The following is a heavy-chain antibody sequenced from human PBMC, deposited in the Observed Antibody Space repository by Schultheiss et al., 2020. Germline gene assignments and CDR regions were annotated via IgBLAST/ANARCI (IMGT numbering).Heavy chain of an antibody. Sequence: ASVKVSCKASGYTFTGYYMHWVRQAPGQGLEWMGWINPNSGGTNYAQKFQGRVTMTRDTSISTAYMELSRLRSDDTAVYYCARGLPAEVLEWLLDDYWGQGTLVTVSS. CDR2: INPNSGGT. CDR1: GYTFTGYY. V-gene: IGHV1-2*02. D-gene: IGHD3-3*01. CDR3: ARGLPAEVLEWLLDDY. J-gene: IGHJ4*02.